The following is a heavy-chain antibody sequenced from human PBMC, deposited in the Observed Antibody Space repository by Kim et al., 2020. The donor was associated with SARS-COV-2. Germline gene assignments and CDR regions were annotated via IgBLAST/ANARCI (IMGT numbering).Heavy chain of an antibody. CDR3: ASGLPFGVGRCYFDY. V-gene: IGHV1-69*01. Sequence: QKVQGRVTITADESTSTAYMELSSLRSEDTAVYYCASGLPFGVGRCYFDYWGQGTLVTVSS. J-gene: IGHJ4*02. D-gene: IGHD3-3*01.